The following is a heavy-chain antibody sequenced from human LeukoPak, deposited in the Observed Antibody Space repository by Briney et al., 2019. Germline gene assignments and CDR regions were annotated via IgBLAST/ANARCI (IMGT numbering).Heavy chain of an antibody. CDR1: GGSISSSSYY. D-gene: IGHD5-18*01. CDR2: IYYSGST. V-gene: IGHV4-39*02. Sequence: SETLSLTCTVSGGSISSSSYYWGWIRQPPGKGLEWIGSIYYSGSTYYNPSLKSRVTISVDTSKDQFSLKLSSVTAADTAVYYCARDKSPGYSYGLGYSYFDYWGQGTLVTVSS. J-gene: IGHJ4*02. CDR3: ARDKSPGYSYGLGYSYFDY.